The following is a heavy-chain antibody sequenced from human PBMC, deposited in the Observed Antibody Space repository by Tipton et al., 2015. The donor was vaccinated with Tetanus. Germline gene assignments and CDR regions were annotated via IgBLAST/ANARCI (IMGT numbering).Heavy chain of an antibody. Sequence: TLSLTCSVSGGSLRSGDHYWSWIRQPPGKGLEWLAYISSSGSTNSNHSLKSRITMSRDTSKNQFSLKLASVTAADTAVYYCARGWGSSWYYFDYWGQGILVTVSS. CDR3: ARGWGSSWYYFDY. CDR2: ISSSGST. V-gene: IGHV4-61*08. D-gene: IGHD6-13*01. J-gene: IGHJ4*02. CDR1: GGSLRSGDHY.